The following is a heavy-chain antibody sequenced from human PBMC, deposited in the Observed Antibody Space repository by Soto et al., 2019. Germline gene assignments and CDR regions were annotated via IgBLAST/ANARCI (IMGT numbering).Heavy chain of an antibody. CDR3: ARDQEGRGVIRTLDAFEI. J-gene: IGHJ3*02. Sequence: QVQLVQSGAEVKKPGSSVKVSCKASGVTFSSYAISWVRQAPGQGLEWIGGIITIVGTANYAQKFQGRVTITADEATSTDYMELSSLRSEDTAVYYCARDQEGRGVIRTLDAFEIWGQGTQYSDSS. CDR1: GVTFSSYA. V-gene: IGHV1-69*01. CDR2: IITIVGTA. D-gene: IGHD3-10*01.